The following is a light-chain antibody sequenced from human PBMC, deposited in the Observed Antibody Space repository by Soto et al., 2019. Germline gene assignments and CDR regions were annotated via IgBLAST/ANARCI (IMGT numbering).Light chain of an antibody. CDR3: QQRNTWPWT. Sequence: EIVLTQSPATLSLSPGQRATLSCRASQSVSGDLAWFQQKPGQAPRLLIYDTYNVATGLPARFSGSGSGTDFTLTISSLEPEDFAVYYCQQRNTWPWTFGQGTKVEIK. J-gene: IGKJ1*01. CDR1: QSVSGD. CDR2: DTY. V-gene: IGKV3-11*01.